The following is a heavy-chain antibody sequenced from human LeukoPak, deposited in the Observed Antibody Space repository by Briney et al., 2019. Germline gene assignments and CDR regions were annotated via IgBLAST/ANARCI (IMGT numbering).Heavy chain of an antibody. Sequence: SETLSLTCAVYGGSFSGCYWSWIRQPPGKGLEWIGEINHSGSTNYNPSLKSRVTISVDTSKNQFSLKLSSVTAADTAVYYCARVYDSSGYYYDYWGQGTLVTVSS. CDR3: ARVYDSSGYYYDY. CDR1: GGSFSGCY. V-gene: IGHV4-34*01. D-gene: IGHD3-22*01. J-gene: IGHJ4*02. CDR2: INHSGST.